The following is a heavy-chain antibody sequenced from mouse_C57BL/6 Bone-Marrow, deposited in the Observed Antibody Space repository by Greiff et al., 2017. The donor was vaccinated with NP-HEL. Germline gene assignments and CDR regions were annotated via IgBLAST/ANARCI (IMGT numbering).Heavy chain of an antibody. V-gene: IGHV5-4*01. D-gene: IGHD2-5*01. Sequence: EVKVVESGGGLVKPGGSLKLSCAASGFTFSSYAMSWVRQTPEKRLEWVATISDGGSYTYYPDNVKGRFTIARDNAKNNLYLQMSHLKSEDTAMYYCARDRNLYSNEDFDYWGQGTTLTVSS. CDR3: ARDRNLYSNEDFDY. CDR1: GFTFSSYA. J-gene: IGHJ2*01. CDR2: ISDGGSYT.